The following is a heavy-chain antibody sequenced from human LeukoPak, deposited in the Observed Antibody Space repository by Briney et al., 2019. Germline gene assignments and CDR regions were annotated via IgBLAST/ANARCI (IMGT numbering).Heavy chain of an antibody. CDR3: AKDRGYSYGHYYYGMDV. V-gene: IGHV3-30*18. CDR1: GFTFSSYG. CDR2: ISYDGSNK. J-gene: IGHJ6*02. D-gene: IGHD5-18*01. Sequence: GRSLRLSCAAPGFTFSSYGMHWVRQAPGKGLEWVAVISYDGSNKYYADSVKGRFTISRDNSKNTLYLQMNSLRAEDTAVYYCAKDRGYSYGHYYYGMDVWGQGTTVTVSS.